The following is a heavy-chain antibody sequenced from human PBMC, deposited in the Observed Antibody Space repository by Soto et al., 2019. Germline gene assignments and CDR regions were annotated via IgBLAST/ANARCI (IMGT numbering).Heavy chain of an antibody. CDR2: IYSSGST. Sequence: GGSLRLSCAASGFTVSSNYMSWVRRAPGKGLEWVSVIYSSGSTDYAESVKGRFTISRDNSKNTRYLQMNGLRAEDTAVYYCASGGQLGTTNYYYYYMDVWGKGTTVTVSS. V-gene: IGHV3-66*01. CDR1: GFTVSSNY. J-gene: IGHJ6*03. CDR3: ASGGQLGTTNYYYYYMDV. D-gene: IGHD6-6*01.